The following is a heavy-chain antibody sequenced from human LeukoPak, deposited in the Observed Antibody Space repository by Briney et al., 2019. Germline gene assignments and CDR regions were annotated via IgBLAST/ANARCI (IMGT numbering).Heavy chain of an antibody. J-gene: IGHJ6*02. D-gene: IGHD1/OR15-1a*01. CDR3: ARVYNWNTYYYYGMDV. CDR1: VGTFSSYA. CDR2: IIPIFGTA. Sequence: EASVKVSCTASVGTFSSYAISWVRQAPGQGLEWMGGIIPIFGTANYAQKFQGRVTITADESTSTAYMELSSLRFEDTAVYYCARVYNWNTYYYYGMDVWGQGTTVTVSS. V-gene: IGHV1-69*13.